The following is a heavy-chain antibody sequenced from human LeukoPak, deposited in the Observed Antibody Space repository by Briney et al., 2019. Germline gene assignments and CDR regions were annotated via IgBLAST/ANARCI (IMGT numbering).Heavy chain of an antibody. D-gene: IGHD1-7*01. CDR2: IRQDGGEK. J-gene: IGHJ4*02. V-gene: IGHV3-7*01. Sequence: PGGSLRLSCAASGFTFSSYWMSWVRQAPGKGLEWVANIRQDGGEKYYVDSVKGRFTISRDNAKNSLYLQMNSLRAEDTAVYYCARMNYVSSGWGAPFDYWGQGTLVTVSS. CDR3: ARMNYVSSGWGAPFDY. CDR1: GFTFSSYW.